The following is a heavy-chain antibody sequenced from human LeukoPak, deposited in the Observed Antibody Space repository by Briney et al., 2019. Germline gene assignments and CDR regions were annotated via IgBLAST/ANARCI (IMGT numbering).Heavy chain of an antibody. J-gene: IGHJ4*02. Sequence: GGSLRLSCAASGFTFSSYSMNWVRQAPGKGLVWVSRISSDGDTTNYADSVKGRSTISRDNAKNTLYLQMNSLRVEDTAVYYCARDRGPRTGFMVREAYDYWGQGTLVTVSS. CDR3: ARDRGPRTGFMVREAYDY. CDR1: GFTFSSYS. CDR2: ISSDGDTT. V-gene: IGHV3-74*01. D-gene: IGHD3-10*01.